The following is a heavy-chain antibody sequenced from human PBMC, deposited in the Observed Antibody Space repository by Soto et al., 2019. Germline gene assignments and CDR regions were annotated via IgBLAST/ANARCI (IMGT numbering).Heavy chain of an antibody. CDR2: IYYSGNT. CDR1: GGSISGHY. V-gene: IGHV4-59*11. J-gene: IGHJ4*02. D-gene: IGHD3-10*01. Sequence: PSETLSLTCTVSGGSISGHYWSWIRQPPGKGLECIGYIYYSGNTDYNPSLKSRVTISLDTSKNQFSLRLTSVTAADTAVYYCVRSGTAGGFWGQGTLVTVSS. CDR3: VRSGTAGGF.